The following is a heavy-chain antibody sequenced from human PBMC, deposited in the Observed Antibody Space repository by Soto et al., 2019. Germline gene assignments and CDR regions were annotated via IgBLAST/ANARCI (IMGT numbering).Heavy chain of an antibody. J-gene: IGHJ3*02. V-gene: IGHV3-21*01. CDR3: ARDSSPAYDFWSGYYAFDI. D-gene: IGHD3-3*01. Sequence: EVQLVESGGGLVKPGGSLRLSCTASGFTFSSYTMTWVRQAPGKGLEWVSSVSRSSSYIYYADSVKGRFTISRDNAKNSVYLQMNSLRAEDTAIYFCARDSSPAYDFWSGYYAFDIWGQGTMVTVSS. CDR2: VSRSSSYI. CDR1: GFTFSSYT.